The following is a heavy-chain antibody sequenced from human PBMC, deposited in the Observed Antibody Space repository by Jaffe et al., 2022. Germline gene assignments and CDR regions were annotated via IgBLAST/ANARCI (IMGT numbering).Heavy chain of an antibody. CDR3: ARHLTVTTAAFDI. D-gene: IGHD4-17*01. J-gene: IGHJ3*02. V-gene: IGHV1-69*02. CDR2: IIPILGIA. CDR1: GGTFSSYT. Sequence: QVQLVQSGAEVKKPGSSVKVSCKASGGTFSSYTISWVRQAPGQGLEWMGRIIPILGIANYAQKFQGRVTITADKSTSTAYMELSSLRSEDTAVYYCARHLTVTTAAFDIWGQGTMVTVSS.